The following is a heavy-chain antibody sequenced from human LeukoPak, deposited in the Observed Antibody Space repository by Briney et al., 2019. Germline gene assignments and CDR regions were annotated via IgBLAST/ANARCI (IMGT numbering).Heavy chain of an antibody. Sequence: SETLSLTCTVPGGSINSGTYYWSWIRQPAGKGLEWIGRIYTTGSTKYNPSLKSRVTISVDTSKNQFSLKLSSVTAADPAVGYVDRGPCTNGMCYAGYYYYMDVWGKGTTVTVSS. CDR2: IYTTGST. D-gene: IGHD2-8*01. CDR3: DRGPCTNGMCYAGYYYYMDV. J-gene: IGHJ6*03. CDR1: GGSINSGTYY. V-gene: IGHV4-61*02.